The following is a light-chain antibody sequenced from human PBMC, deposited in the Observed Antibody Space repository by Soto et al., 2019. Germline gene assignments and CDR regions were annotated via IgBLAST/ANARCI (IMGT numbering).Light chain of an antibody. CDR2: RVS. J-gene: IGKJ1*01. Sequence: DVVMTQSPLSLPVTLGQPASISCGSSHSLVYSDGNIYLNWFQQRPGQSPRRLIYRVSNRDSGVPDRFSGSGSGTDFTLKIRRVEAEDVGVYYCRQGTHWPWTFGPGTKVEIK. CDR1: HSLVYSDGNIY. V-gene: IGKV2-30*01. CDR3: RQGTHWPWT.